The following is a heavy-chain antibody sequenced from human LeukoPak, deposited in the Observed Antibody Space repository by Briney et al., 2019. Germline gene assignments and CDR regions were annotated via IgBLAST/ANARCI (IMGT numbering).Heavy chain of an antibody. J-gene: IGHJ4*02. D-gene: IGHD3-16*02. V-gene: IGHV1-8*03. CDR3: ARSLHLGELSFGY. CDR2: MNPNTGNT. CDR1: GYTFTGYY. Sequence: ASVKVSCKASGYTFTGYYIHWVRQATGQGLEWMGWMNPNTGNTGYAQNFQGRVTITRNTSISTAYMELSSLRSEDTAMYYCARSLHLGELSFGYWGQGTLVTVSS.